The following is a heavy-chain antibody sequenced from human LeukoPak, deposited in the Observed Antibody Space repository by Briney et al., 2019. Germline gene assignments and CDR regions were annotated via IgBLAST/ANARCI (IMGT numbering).Heavy chain of an antibody. Sequence: GASVKVSCKASGYTFTSYYMHWVRQAPGQGLEWMGRIIPIFGTANYAQKFQGRVTITADKSTSTAYMELSSLRSEDTAVYYCARGSGSGSYWVYYYYMDVWGKGTTVTVSS. CDR2: IIPIFGTA. J-gene: IGHJ6*03. D-gene: IGHD1-26*01. CDR3: ARGSGSGSYWVYYYYMDV. CDR1: GYTFTSYY. V-gene: IGHV1-69*06.